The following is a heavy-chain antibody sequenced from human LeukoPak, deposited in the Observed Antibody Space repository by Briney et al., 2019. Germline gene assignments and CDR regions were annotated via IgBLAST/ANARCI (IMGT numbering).Heavy chain of an antibody. J-gene: IGHJ5*02. CDR3: ARWVSWFDP. D-gene: IGHD4-23*01. CDR2: IYYSGST. V-gene: IGHV4-39*07. Sequence: PSETLSLTCTVSGGSISSSSYYWGWIRQPPGKGLEWIGSIYYSGSTYYNPSLKSRVTISVDTSKNQFSLKLSSVTAADTAVYYCARWVSWFDPWGQGTLVTVSS. CDR1: GGSISSSSYY.